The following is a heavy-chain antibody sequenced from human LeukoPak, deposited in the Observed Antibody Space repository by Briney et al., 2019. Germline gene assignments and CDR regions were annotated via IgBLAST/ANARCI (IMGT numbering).Heavy chain of an antibody. D-gene: IGHD3-10*01. J-gene: IGHJ4*02. CDR2: IKSKSDGGTT. V-gene: IGHV3-15*05. CDR3: TSAGLTMIRVGALDY. Sequence: PGGSLRLSCAASGFTFSNAWMTWVRQTPGKGLEWVGRIKSKSDGGTTDYAAPVKGKFTISRDDSKNTLYLHMNSLKIEDTDLYFCTSAGLTMIRVGALDYWGQGTLVTVSS. CDR1: GFTFSNAW.